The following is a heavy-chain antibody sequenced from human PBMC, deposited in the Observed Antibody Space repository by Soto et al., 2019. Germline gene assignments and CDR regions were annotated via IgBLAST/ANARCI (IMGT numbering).Heavy chain of an antibody. CDR1: GFTFSSYG. CDR3: ATDGGGYCSVGSCYSAYSYFDS. J-gene: IGHJ4*02. D-gene: IGHD2-15*01. CDR2: ISYDGSNK. V-gene: IGHV3-30*03. Sequence: QVQLVESGGGVVQPGRSLRLSCAASGFTFSSYGMHWVRQAPGKGLEWVAVISYDGSNKYYADSVKGRFTISRDNSKYTVNLQMNGLSDEDTAVYYCATDGGGYCSVGSCYSAYSYFDSCGPGTLVTVSS.